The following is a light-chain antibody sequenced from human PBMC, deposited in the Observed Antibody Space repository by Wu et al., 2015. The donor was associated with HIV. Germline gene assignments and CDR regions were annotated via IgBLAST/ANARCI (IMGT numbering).Light chain of an antibody. J-gene: IGKJ4*01. Sequence: DIQMTQSPSSLSASVGDRVTITCRASQSISSYLNWYQQKPGKAPKLLIYTASSLQSGVPSRFSGSGSRTDFTLTISSLQPEDFATYYCQQTYSNPPITFGGGPRWRSN. V-gene: IGKV1-39*01. CDR3: QQTYSNPPIT. CDR1: QSISSY. CDR2: TAS.